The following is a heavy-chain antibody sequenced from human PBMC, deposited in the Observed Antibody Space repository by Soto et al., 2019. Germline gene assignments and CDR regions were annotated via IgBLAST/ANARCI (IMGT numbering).Heavy chain of an antibody. J-gene: IGHJ3*02. CDR2: IYYSGST. V-gene: IGHV4-59*08. Sequence: QVQLQESGPGLVKPSETLSLTCTVSGGSISSYYWSWIRQPPGKGLEWIGYIYYSGSTYYNPSLKSRVTISVDTSKNQFSLKLSSVTAADTAVYYCARHPGYCSGGSCYLYAFDIWGQGTMVTVSS. D-gene: IGHD2-15*01. CDR3: ARHPGYCSGGSCYLYAFDI. CDR1: GGSISSYY.